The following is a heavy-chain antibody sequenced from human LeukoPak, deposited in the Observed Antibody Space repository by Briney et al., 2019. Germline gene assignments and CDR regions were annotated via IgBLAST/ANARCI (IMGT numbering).Heavy chain of an antibody. CDR1: GYTFTSYG. D-gene: IGHD6-19*01. V-gene: IGHV1-18*01. Sequence: ASVKVSCKASGYTFTSYGISWVRQAPGQGLEWMGWISAYNGNTNYAQKLQGRVTMTTDTSTSTAYMELRSLRSDDTAVYYCARDNNLAVAGDFDYWGQGTLVTASS. CDR2: ISAYNGNT. CDR3: ARDNNLAVAGDFDY. J-gene: IGHJ4*02.